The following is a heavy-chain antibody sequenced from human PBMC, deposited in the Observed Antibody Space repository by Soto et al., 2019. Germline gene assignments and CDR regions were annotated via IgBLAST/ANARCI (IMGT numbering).Heavy chain of an antibody. CDR2: IYHSGST. V-gene: IGHV4-30-2*01. J-gene: IGHJ6*02. CDR1: GGSISSGGYS. CDR3: ARHLTYCSAGSCYSDFPYYGMDV. D-gene: IGHD2-15*01. Sequence: PSETLSLTCAVSGGSISSGGYSWSWIRQPPGKGLEWTGYIYHSGSTYYNPSLKSRVTISVDRSKNQFSLKLSSVTAADTAVYYCARHLTYCSAGSCYSDFPYYGMDVWGQGTTVTVSS.